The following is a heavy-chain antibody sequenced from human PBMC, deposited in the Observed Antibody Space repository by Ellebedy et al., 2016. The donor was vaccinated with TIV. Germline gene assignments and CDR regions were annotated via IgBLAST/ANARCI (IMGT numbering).Heavy chain of an antibody. V-gene: IGHV3-23*01. D-gene: IGHD3-22*01. J-gene: IGHJ4*02. Sequence: PGGSLRLSCAASGFTFSRYAMSWVRQAPGKGLEWVSTISSTGSRTYYADSVEGRFIISRDNSKKTLYLQMNSLRAEDTAVYYCAKGRGGGSDTSAPRYYFDYWGLGTLVTVSS. CDR3: AKGRGGGSDTSAPRYYFDY. CDR2: ISSTGSRT. CDR1: GFTFSRYA.